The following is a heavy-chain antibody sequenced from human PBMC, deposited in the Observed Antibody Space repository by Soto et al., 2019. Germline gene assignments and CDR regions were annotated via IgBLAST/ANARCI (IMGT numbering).Heavy chain of an antibody. J-gene: IGHJ4*02. CDR1: GFSLSTSGVG. Sequence: ITLKESGPTLVRPTQTLTLTCAFSGFSLSTSGVGVGWIRQPPGKDLEWLAVIYWDDSKHYSPSLRSRLTITKDTSKNQVVLTMTNMDPMDTGTYYCAHKGPEDWPLDYWGQGTLVTVSS. V-gene: IGHV2-5*02. D-gene: IGHD3-9*01. CDR2: IYWDDSK. CDR3: AHKGPEDWPLDY.